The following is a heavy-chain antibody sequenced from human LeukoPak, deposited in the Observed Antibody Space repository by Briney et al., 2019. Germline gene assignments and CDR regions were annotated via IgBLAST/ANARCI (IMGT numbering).Heavy chain of an antibody. J-gene: IGHJ4*02. D-gene: IGHD6-19*01. CDR2: ISPYNGNT. V-gene: IGHV1-18*01. Sequence: ASVKVSYKASGYTFTTYGISWMRQAPGQGLEWMGWISPYNGNTNYAQKLQGRVTMTTDTSTSTAYMELRSLRSDDTAVYYCARDGSGWYYFDYWGQGTLVTVSS. CDR1: GYTFTTYG. CDR3: ARDGSGWYYFDY.